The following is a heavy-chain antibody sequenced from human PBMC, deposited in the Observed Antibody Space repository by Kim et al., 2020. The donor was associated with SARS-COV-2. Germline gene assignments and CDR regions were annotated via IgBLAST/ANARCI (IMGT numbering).Heavy chain of an antibody. CDR3: ARGFAWFFGVVIGFDY. CDR1: GGSFSGYY. V-gene: IGHV4-34*01. J-gene: IGHJ4*02. D-gene: IGHD3-3*01. Sequence: SETLSLTCAVYGGSFSGYYWSWIRQPPGKGLEWIGEINHSGSTNYNPSLKSRVTISVDTSKNQFSLKLSSVTAADTAVYYCARGFAWFFGVVIGFDYWGQGTLVTVSS. CDR2: INHSGST.